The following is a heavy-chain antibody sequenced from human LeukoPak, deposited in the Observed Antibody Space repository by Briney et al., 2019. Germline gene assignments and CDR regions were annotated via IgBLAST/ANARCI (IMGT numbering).Heavy chain of an antibody. CDR2: IWYDGSNK. D-gene: IGHD6-6*01. Sequence: GGSLRLSCAASGFTCSSYGMHWVRQAPGKGLEGVAVIWYDGSNKYYADSVKGRFTISRDNSKNTLYLQMNSLRAEDTAVYYCARDPSSSSWEDYYYGMDVWGQGTTVTVSS. J-gene: IGHJ6*02. CDR1: GFTCSSYG. CDR3: ARDPSSSSWEDYYYGMDV. V-gene: IGHV3-33*01.